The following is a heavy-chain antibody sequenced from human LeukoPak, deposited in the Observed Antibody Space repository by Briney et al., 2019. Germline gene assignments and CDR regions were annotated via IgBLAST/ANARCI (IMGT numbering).Heavy chain of an antibody. D-gene: IGHD3-10*01. J-gene: IGHJ4*02. CDR1: GFTFDDYA. CDR3: ARGPPTRYMVRGVIDY. CDR2: ISWNSGSI. Sequence: GRSLRLSCAASGFTFDDYAMHWVRQAPGKGLEWVSGISWNSGSIVYADSVKGRFTISRDNAKNSMYLQMNSLRVEDTAVYYCARGPPTRYMVRGVIDYWGQGTLVTVSS. V-gene: IGHV3-9*01.